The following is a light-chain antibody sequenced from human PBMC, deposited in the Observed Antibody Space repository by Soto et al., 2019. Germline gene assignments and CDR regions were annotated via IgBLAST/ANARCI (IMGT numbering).Light chain of an antibody. CDR2: AVS. V-gene: IGKV3-20*01. Sequence: EIVFTQSPGTLSLSPGERATLTCRASQIVDNNYLAWYQQKSGQAPRLLVYAVSSRANGIPDRFSGTGSGTHFTLTISRLEPEDFAVYYCQHYGVSRTFGQGTKVDI. J-gene: IGKJ1*01. CDR1: QIVDNNY. CDR3: QHYGVSRT.